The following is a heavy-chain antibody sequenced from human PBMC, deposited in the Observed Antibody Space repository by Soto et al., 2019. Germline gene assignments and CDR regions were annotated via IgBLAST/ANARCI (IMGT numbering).Heavy chain of an antibody. D-gene: IGHD6-19*01. V-gene: IGHV3-30*18. CDR2: ISYDGSNK. CDR1: GFTFSSYG. CDR3: AKDFKWYSSGWYYYYGMDV. Sequence: HPGGSLRLSCAASGFTFSSYGMHWVRQAPGKGLEWVAVISYDGSNKYYADSVKGRFTISRDNSENTLYLQMNSLRAEDTAVYYCAKDFKWYSSGWYYYYGMDVWGQGTTVTVSS. J-gene: IGHJ6*02.